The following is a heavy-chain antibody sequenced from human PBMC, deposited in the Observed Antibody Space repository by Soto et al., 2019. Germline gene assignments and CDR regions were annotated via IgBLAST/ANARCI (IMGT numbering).Heavy chain of an antibody. CDR1: GGSISDYY. Sequence: PSATLSLTCTVSGGSISDYYWSWIRQPPGKGLEWIGYIYYGWNTNYNPSLKSRVTISVDTSKNQFSLKLISVTAADTAVYYCARDREYYESSGLYFDYWGQGTLVTVSS. J-gene: IGHJ4*02. V-gene: IGHV4-59*01. CDR2: IYYGWNT. CDR3: ARDREYYESSGLYFDY. D-gene: IGHD3-22*01.